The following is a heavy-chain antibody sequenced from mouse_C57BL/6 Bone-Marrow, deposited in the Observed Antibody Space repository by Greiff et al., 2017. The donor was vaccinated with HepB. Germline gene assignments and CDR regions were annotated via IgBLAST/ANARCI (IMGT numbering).Heavy chain of an antibody. V-gene: IGHV1-81*01. J-gene: IGHJ4*01. CDR3: ARYIYYYGSNAMDY. CDR1: GYTFTSYG. Sequence: VQLQQSGAELARPGASVKLSCKASGYTFTSYGISWVKQRTGQGLEWIGEIYPRSGNTYYNEKFKGKATLTADKSSSTAYMELRSLTSEDSAVYFCARYIYYYGSNAMDYWGQGTSVTFSS. CDR2: IYPRSGNT. D-gene: IGHD1-1*01.